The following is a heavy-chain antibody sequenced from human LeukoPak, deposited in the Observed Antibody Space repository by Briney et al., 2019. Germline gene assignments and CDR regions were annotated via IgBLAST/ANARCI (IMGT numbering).Heavy chain of an antibody. V-gene: IGHV4-59*01. CDR3: ARGYEPGAFDI. CDR1: GGSISSYY. J-gene: IGHJ3*02. D-gene: IGHD1-1*01. CDR2: IYYSGST. Sequence: SETLSITCTVSGGSISSYYWSWIRQPPGKGLEWIGYIYYSGSTNYNPSLKSRVTISVDTSKNQFSLKLSSVTAADTAVYYCARGYEPGAFDIWGQGTMVTVSS.